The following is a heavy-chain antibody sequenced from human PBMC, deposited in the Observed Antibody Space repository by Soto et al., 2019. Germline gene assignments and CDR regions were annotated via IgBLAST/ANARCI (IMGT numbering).Heavy chain of an antibody. J-gene: IGHJ4*02. CDR1: GGSISSGDHY. D-gene: IGHD2-15*01. CDR2: IYSTGST. V-gene: IGHV4-30-4*01. CDR3: ARATMEGAATIGEYYFDY. Sequence: SETLSLTCTVSGGSISSGDHYWSWIRQPPGKGLEWVGYIYSTGSTYYNSSLMSRLTISIDTSKNHFSLKLRSVTAADTAVYFCARATMEGAATIGEYYFDYWGPGTLVTVSS.